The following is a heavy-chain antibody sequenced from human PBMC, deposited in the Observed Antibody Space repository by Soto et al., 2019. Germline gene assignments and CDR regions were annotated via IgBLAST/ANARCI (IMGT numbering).Heavy chain of an antibody. V-gene: IGHV4-30-2*01. J-gene: IGHJ4*02. CDR2: IYHSGST. CDR1: GGSISSGGYS. CDR3: AAGGGLPRYY. Sequence: QLQLQESGSGLVKPSQTLSLTCAVSGGSISSGGYSWSWIRQPPGKGLEWIGYIYHSGSTYYNPSRKRRVTISVARFKNQFSLKLGSVTAADTAVYSCAAGGGLPRYYWGQGTLVTVSS. D-gene: IGHD1-26*01.